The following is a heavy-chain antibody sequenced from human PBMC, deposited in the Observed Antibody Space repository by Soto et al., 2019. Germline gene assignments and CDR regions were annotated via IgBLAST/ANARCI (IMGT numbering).Heavy chain of an antibody. CDR3: AKVGRIAAAGTWFDP. Sequence: SETLSLTCTVPAGSISGYYWSWIRQPPGKELELIAYIHYSGSTYYNPSLKSRVTISIDTSKNQFSLKLSSVNAADTAVYYCAKVGRIAAAGTWFDPWGQGTLVTVSS. D-gene: IGHD6-13*01. J-gene: IGHJ5*02. CDR2: IHYSGST. CDR1: AGSISGYY. V-gene: IGHV4-59*01.